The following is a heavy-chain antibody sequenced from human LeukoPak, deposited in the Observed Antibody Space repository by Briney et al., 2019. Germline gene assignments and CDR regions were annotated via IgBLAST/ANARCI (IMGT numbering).Heavy chain of an antibody. Sequence: PGGSLRLSCAVSGFTFSSYAMHWVRQAPGKGLEWVAVISYDGNNIYYADSVKGRFTISRDNSKNTLYLQMNSLRAEDTTVYYCARGSGGWYGHFDYWGQGTLVTVSS. J-gene: IGHJ4*02. CDR3: ARGSGGWYGHFDY. CDR1: GFTFSSYA. CDR2: ISYDGNNI. D-gene: IGHD6-19*01. V-gene: IGHV3-30*04.